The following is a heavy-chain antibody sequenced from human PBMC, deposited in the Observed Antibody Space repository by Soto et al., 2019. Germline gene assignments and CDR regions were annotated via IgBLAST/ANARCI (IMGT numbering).Heavy chain of an antibody. V-gene: IGHV4-34*01. CDR2: IKDGGLT. CDR3: ARGQEGVVATH. Sequence: QVQLQQWGAGLLKPSETQSLTCVVYGGSLSGYYWSWIRQPPGKGLEWIGEIKDGGLTNYSPSLKSRATISVDTPKNQFSLKLHSVTAADTAVYYCARGQEGVVATHWDQGTLVTVSS. D-gene: IGHD5-12*01. CDR1: GGSLSGYY. J-gene: IGHJ4*02.